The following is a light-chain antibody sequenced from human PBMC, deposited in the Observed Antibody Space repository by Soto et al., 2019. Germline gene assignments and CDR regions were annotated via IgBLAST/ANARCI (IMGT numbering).Light chain of an antibody. CDR1: SSDVGGYNH. J-gene: IGLJ2*01. Sequence: QSALTQPASVSGSPGQSITISCTGTSSDVGGYNHVAWNQQYPGKAPKLIIFEVSDRPSGISNRFSGSKSANTASLSISGLQAEDEADYYCSSYKRGATLVFGGGTKLTVL. CDR3: SSYKRGATLV. CDR2: EVS. V-gene: IGLV2-14*01.